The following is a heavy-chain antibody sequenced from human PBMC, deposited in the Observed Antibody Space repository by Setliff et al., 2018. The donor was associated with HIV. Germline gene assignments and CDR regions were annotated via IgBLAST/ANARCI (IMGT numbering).Heavy chain of an antibody. V-gene: IGHV4-61*01. D-gene: IGHD3-10*01. CDR3: TRRGADSYYPRPLDV. CDR1: GGSASTGNYY. J-gene: IGHJ6*04. Sequence: PSETLSLTCTVSGGSASTGNYYWNWIRLPPGKGLEWIGYIFYSGSTNYNPSLKSRVTISVDTSKDQFSLRLNSVTAADTAIYYCTRRGADSYYPRPLDVWGKGTTVTVSS. CDR2: IFYSGST.